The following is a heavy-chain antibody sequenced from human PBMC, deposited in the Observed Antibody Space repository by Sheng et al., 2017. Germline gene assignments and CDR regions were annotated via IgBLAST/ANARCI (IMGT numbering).Heavy chain of an antibody. D-gene: IGHD4-17*01. CDR3: ARDRGTVTDFDS. CDR1: GYSLSSGYY. V-gene: IGHV4-38-2*02. CDR2: IYHSGST. J-gene: IGHJ4*02. Sequence: QVQLQESGPGQVKPSETLSLTCAVSGYSLSSGYYWGWIRQPPGKGLEWIGSIYHSGSTYYNPSLKSRVTISVDTSKNQFSLKLNSMTAADTAVYYCARDRGTVTDFDSWGQGTQVTVSS.